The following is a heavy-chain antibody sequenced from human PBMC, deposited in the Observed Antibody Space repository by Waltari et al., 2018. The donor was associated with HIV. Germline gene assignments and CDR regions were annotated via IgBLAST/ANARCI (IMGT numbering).Heavy chain of an antibody. J-gene: IGHJ4*02. CDR1: GYSFNGYY. CDR3: ARTESSYDILTGYSYYFDY. V-gene: IGHV1-2*02. Sequence: QVQLVQSGTEVKKPGASVKVSCQASGYSFNGYYMPWAREAPGSGLEWMGWINPNSGGADCAQKFQGRLTLTRDTSISTAYMELRRLRSDDTAVYYCARTESSYDILTGYSYYFDYWGQGTLVTVSS. D-gene: IGHD3-9*01. CDR2: INPNSGGA.